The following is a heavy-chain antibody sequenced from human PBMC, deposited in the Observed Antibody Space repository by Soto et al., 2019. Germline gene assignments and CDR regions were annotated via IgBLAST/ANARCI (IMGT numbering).Heavy chain of an antibody. CDR3: ARRVVVLTSDWFDP. CDR2: ISVYNGNT. Sequence: QAQLVQSGAEVKKPGASVKVSCKASGYTFVNYDISWVGQAPGQGLEWMGWISVYNGNTNYAQKVQGRVTMTTDTSTSTAYMELRSLRSDDTAVYYCARRVVVLTSDWFDPWGQGTLVTVSS. V-gene: IGHV1-18*01. CDR1: GYTFVNYD. D-gene: IGHD2-15*01. J-gene: IGHJ5*02.